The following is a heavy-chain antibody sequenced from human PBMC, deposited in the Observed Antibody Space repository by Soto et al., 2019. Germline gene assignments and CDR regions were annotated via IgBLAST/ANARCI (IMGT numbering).Heavy chain of an antibody. J-gene: IGHJ5*02. CDR1: GFTFSSYG. Sequence: PGGSLRLSCAASGFTFSSYGMHWVRQAPGKGLEWVAVIWYDGSNKYYADSVKGRFTISRDNSKNTLYLQMNSLRAEDTAVYYCARDGLPYYDFWSGYQNWFDPWGQGTLVTVSS. CDR2: IWYDGSNK. V-gene: IGHV3-33*01. D-gene: IGHD3-3*01. CDR3: ARDGLPYYDFWSGYQNWFDP.